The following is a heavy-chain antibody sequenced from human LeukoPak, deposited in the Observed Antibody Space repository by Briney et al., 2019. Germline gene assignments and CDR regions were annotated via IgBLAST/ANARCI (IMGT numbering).Heavy chain of an antibody. CDR3: AKLARYCSGGSCPSY. D-gene: IGHD2-15*01. CDR2: ISGSGGST. CDR1: GFTFSSYA. Sequence: GGSLRLSCAASGFTFSSYAMSWVRQAPGKGLEWVSAISGSGGSTYYADSVEGRFTISRDNSKNTLYLQMNSLRAENTAVYYCAKLARYCSGGSCPSYWGQGTLVTVSS. V-gene: IGHV3-23*01. J-gene: IGHJ4*02.